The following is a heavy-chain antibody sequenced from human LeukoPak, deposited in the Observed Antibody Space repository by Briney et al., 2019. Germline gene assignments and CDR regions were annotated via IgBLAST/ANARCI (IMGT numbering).Heavy chain of an antibody. D-gene: IGHD4-17*01. CDR2: ISYDGSNK. CDR1: GFTFSSYA. V-gene: IGHV3-30*09. J-gene: IGHJ4*02. CDR3: ARDPHFDYGDYTFFDY. Sequence: PGGSLRPSCAASGFTFSSYAIHWVRQAPGKGLEWVAVISYDGSNKYHADSVKGRFAISRDNSKNTLYLQMNSLRAEDTAVYYCARDPHFDYGDYTFFDYWGQGTLVTVSS.